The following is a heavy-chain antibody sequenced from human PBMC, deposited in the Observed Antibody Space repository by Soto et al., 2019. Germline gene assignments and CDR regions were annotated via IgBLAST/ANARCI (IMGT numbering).Heavy chain of an antibody. D-gene: IGHD6-13*01. J-gene: IGHJ6*02. CDR3: RRSSRYSTDV. CDR2: IDSTGNT. CDR1: GDSIRRSSY. Sequence: QLQLQESGPGLVKPSETLSLTCTVSGDSIRRSSYWGWIRQPPGKGLEWIGSIDSTGNTYYNPSLNSQVTISVDTSKNQFSLNVISVTAADTAVYYCRRSSRYSTDVWGQGTTVTVSS. V-gene: IGHV4-39*01.